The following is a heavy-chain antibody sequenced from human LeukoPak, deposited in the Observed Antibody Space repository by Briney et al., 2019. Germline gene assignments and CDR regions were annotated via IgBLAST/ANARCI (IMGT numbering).Heavy chain of an antibody. V-gene: IGHV4-39*01. D-gene: IGHD6-13*01. Sequence: PSEPLSLTCTVPGGSISSSSYYWGWIRQPPGKGLEWIGSIYYSGSTYYNPSLKSRVTISVDTSKNQFSLKLSSVTAADTAVYYCARWYSSSWYADYWGQGTLVTVSS. CDR1: GGSISSSSYY. J-gene: IGHJ4*02. CDR3: ARWYSSSWYADY. CDR2: IYYSGST.